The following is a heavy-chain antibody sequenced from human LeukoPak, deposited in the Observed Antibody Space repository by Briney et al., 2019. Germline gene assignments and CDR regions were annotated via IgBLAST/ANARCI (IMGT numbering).Heavy chain of an antibody. J-gene: IGHJ4*02. CDR3: AKDSGSMVRGPFDY. D-gene: IGHD3-10*01. CDR1: GFTLSSYA. V-gene: IGHV3-23*01. Sequence: PGGSLRLSCAASGFTLSSYAMSWVRQAQGKGLEWVSAMSGSGGRTYYADSVKGRFTISRDNSKNTLYLQMNSLRAEDTAVYYCAKDSGSMVRGPFDYWGQGTLVTVSS. CDR2: MSGSGGRT.